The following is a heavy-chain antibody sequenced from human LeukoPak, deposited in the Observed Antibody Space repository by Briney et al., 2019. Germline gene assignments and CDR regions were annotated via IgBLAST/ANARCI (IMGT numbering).Heavy chain of an antibody. CDR3: TTAAALG. D-gene: IGHD6-25*01. Sequence: GGSLRLSCAASGFTFSSYEMNWVRQAPGKGLEWVGRIKSENDGGTTDYASPVRGRFVISRDDSKNTLYLQMSGLRMEDTAVYYCTTAAALGWGQGTLVTVSS. J-gene: IGHJ4*02. V-gene: IGHV3-15*01. CDR1: GFTFSSYE. CDR2: IKSENDGGTT.